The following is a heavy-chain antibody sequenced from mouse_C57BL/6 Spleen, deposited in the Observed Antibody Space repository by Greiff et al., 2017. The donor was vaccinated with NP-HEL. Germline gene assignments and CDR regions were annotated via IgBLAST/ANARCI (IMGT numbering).Heavy chain of an antibody. Sequence: DVMLVESGGGLVQPGGSLKLSCAASGFTFSDYYMYWVRQTPEKRLEWVAYISNGGGSTYYPDTVKGRFTISRDNAKNTLYLQMSRLKSEDTAMYYCARGGGFDYWGQGTTLTVSS. CDR1: GFTFSDYY. CDR2: ISNGGGST. CDR3: ARGGGFDY. J-gene: IGHJ2*01. V-gene: IGHV5-12*01.